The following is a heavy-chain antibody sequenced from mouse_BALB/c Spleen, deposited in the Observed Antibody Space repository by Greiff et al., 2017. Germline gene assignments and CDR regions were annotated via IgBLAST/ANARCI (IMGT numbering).Heavy chain of an antibody. CDR2: ISSGGSYT. J-gene: IGHJ4*01. V-gene: IGHV5-9-3*01. D-gene: IGHD1-1*01. Sequence: EVKVVESGGGLVKPGGSLKLSCAASGFTFSSYAMSWVRQTPEKRLEWVATISSGGSYTYYPDSVKGRFTISRDNAKNTLYLQMSSLRSEDTAMYYCARRDGRRGHAMDYWGQGTSVTVSS. CDR1: GFTFSSYA. CDR3: ARRDGRRGHAMDY.